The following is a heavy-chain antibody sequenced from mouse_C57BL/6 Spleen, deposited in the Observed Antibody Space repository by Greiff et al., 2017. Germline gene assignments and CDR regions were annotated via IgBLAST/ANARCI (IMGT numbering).Heavy chain of an antibody. CDR3: AREGWDYAMDY. J-gene: IGHJ4*01. Sequence: DVKLVESEGGLVQPGSSMKLSCTASGFTFSDYYMAWVRQVPEKGLEWVANINYDGSSTYYLDSLKSRFIISRDNAKNILYLQMSSLKSEDTATYYCAREGWDYAMDYWGQGTSVTVSS. CDR2: INYDGSST. V-gene: IGHV5-16*01. CDR1: GFTFSDYY. D-gene: IGHD2-3*01.